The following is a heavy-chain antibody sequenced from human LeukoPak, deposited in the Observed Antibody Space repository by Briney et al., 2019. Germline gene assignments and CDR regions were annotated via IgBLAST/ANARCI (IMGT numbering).Heavy chain of an antibody. D-gene: IGHD4-17*01. CDR3: ARGGDYGDHTAWFDP. CDR2: IYYSGST. J-gene: IGHJ5*02. Sequence: SQTLSLTCTVSGGSISSGGYYWSWIRQPPGKGLEWIGYIYYSGSTYYNPSLKSRVTISVDTSKNQFSLKLGSVTAADTAVYYCARGGDYGDHTAWFDPWGQGTLVTVSS. V-gene: IGHV4-31*03. CDR1: GGSISSGGYY.